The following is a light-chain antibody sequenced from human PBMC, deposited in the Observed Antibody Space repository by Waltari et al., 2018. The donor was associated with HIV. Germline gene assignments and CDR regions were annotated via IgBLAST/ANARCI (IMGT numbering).Light chain of an antibody. J-gene: IGKJ1*01. CDR2: GIS. CDR3: QQYSKSPRT. CDR1: ESVGSSS. V-gene: IGKV3-20*01. Sequence: EIVLTQSPGTLSLSPGERAILSCRASESVGSSSLAWYQQRPGQAPRLVIFGISTRATGIPDRFSGSGSGTHFTLTISRLEPEDFAVYYCQQYSKSPRTFGQGTKVEIK.